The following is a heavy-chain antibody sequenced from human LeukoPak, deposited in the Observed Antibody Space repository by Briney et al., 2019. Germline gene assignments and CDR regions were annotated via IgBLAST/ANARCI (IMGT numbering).Heavy chain of an antibody. J-gene: IGHJ6*02. D-gene: IGHD3-3*01. Sequence: GGSLRLSCAASGFTFSSYAMSWVRQAPGKGLEWVSSISSSSSYIYYADSVKGRFTISRDNAKNSLYLQMNSLRAEDTAVYYCASIFWSRNTQYLDYYYGMDVWGQGTTVTVSS. CDR2: ISSSSSYI. CDR3: ASIFWSRNTQYLDYYYGMDV. V-gene: IGHV3-21*01. CDR1: GFTFSSYA.